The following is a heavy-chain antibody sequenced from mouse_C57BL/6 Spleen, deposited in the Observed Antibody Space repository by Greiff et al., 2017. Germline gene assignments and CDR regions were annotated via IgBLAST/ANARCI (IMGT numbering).Heavy chain of an antibody. D-gene: IGHD1-1*01. CDR3: TRDRAYGSSSWFAY. CDR1: GFTFSSYA. CDR2: ISSGGDYI. V-gene: IGHV5-9-1*02. J-gene: IGHJ3*01. Sequence: EVNVVESGEGLVKPGGSLKLSCAASGFTFSSYAMSWVRQTPEKRLEWVAYISSGGDYIYYADTVKGRFTISRDNARNTLYLQMSSLKSEDTAMYYFTRDRAYGSSSWFAYWGQGTLVTFSA.